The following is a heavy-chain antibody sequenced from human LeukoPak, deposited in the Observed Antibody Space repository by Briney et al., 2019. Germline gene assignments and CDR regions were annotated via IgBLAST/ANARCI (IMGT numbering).Heavy chain of an antibody. D-gene: IGHD7-27*01. V-gene: IGHV1-2*02. CDR2: INPDSGGA. CDR1: GYTFSGYY. Sequence: PRASVKVSCKASGYTFSGYYLNWVRQAPGQGLEWMGWINPDSGGAIYAQKFQGRVTMTRDTSTNTAYMELRSLRSDDTAVYFCARGGKSELGTCDFWGQGTLVTVSS. CDR3: ARGGKSELGTCDF. J-gene: IGHJ4*02.